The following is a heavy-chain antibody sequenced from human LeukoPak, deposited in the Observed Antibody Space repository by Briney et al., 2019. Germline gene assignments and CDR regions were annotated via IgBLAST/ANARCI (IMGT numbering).Heavy chain of an antibody. Sequence: SDTLSLTCSLWVGSICSSSDYGGWIRQPPGRGRECYGRSYYSRSTYYNASLKIRVTISLDTSKNQFSLKLSSGTAADTAVYYCARGREAFDPHYFDYWGQGTLVTVSS. D-gene: IGHD3-9*01. J-gene: IGHJ4*02. CDR3: ARGREAFDPHYFDY. V-gene: IGHV4-39*07. CDR1: VGSICSSSDY. CDR2: SYYSRST.